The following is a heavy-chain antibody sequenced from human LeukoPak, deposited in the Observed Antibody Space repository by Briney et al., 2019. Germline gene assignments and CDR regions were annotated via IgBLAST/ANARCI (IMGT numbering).Heavy chain of an antibody. CDR1: GFTFSNYA. CDR3: ASTWELGSGRSFDY. Sequence: PGGSLRLPCAASGFTFSNYAMHWVRQAPGKGLEWVAVISYDGSYKDYADSVKGRFTISKDNSKNTLYLQMNSLRAEDTALYYCASTWELGSGRSFDYWGQGTLVTVSS. V-gene: IGHV3-30*04. CDR2: ISYDGSYK. D-gene: IGHD1-26*01. J-gene: IGHJ4*02.